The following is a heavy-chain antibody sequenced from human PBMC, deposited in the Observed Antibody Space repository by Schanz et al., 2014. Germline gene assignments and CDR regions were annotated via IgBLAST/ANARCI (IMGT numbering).Heavy chain of an antibody. CDR2: ISYDGSNK. V-gene: IGHV3-30*19. CDR3: ARDRGYCSGGSCLTCDY. CDR1: GFTFSSYG. Sequence: QVQLVESGGGVVQPGRSLRLSCAASGFTFSSYGMHWVRQAPGKGLEWVAVISYDGSNKYYADSVKGRFTISRDNSKNTLYLQMNTLRAEDTAVYYCARDRGYCSGGSCLTCDYWGQGTLVTVSS. J-gene: IGHJ4*02. D-gene: IGHD2-15*01.